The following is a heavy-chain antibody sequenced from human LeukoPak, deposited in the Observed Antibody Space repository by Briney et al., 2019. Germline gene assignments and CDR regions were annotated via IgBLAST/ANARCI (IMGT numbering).Heavy chain of an antibody. J-gene: IGHJ4*02. CDR2: INPNSGDT. CDR3: ARVRGSGSYKIDY. Sequence: ASVKVSCKASGYTFTSHYMHWVRQAPGQGLEWMGWINPNSGDTNYVQKFQGRVTMTRDTSISTAYMELSRLTSDDTAMYYCARVRGSGSYKIDYWGQGTLVTVSS. V-gene: IGHV1-2*02. CDR1: GYTFTSHY. D-gene: IGHD3-10*01.